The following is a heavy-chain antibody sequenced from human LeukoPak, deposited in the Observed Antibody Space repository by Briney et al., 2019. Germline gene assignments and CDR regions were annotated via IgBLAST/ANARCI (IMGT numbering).Heavy chain of an antibody. J-gene: IGHJ3*02. CDR1: GFTFSSYS. D-gene: IGHD3-3*01. CDR2: ISSSSSYI. V-gene: IGHV3-21*01. Sequence: KAGGSLRLSCAASGFTFSSYSMNWVRQAPGKGLEWVSSISSSSSYIYYADSVKGRFTISRDNAKNSLYLQMNSLRAEDTAVYYCARGRITIFGVVIPNDAFDIWGQGTMVTVSS. CDR3: ARGRITIFGVVIPNDAFDI.